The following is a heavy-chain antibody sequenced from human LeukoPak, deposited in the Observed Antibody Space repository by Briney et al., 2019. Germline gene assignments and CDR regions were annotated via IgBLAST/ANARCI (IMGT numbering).Heavy chain of an antibody. Sequence: GGSLRLSCAASGFTFSNFWMSWVRQAPGKGLEWVSAISGSGGSTYYADSVKGRFTISRDNSKNTLYLQMNSLRAEDTAVYYCATSPKLAVTSYDYWGQGTLVTVSS. CDR3: ATSPKLAVTSYDY. CDR1: GFTFSNFW. CDR2: ISGSGGST. D-gene: IGHD6-19*01. J-gene: IGHJ4*02. V-gene: IGHV3-23*01.